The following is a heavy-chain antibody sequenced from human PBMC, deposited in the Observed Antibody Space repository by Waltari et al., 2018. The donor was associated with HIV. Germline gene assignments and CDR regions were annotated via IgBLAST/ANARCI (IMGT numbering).Heavy chain of an antibody. D-gene: IGHD3-22*01. Sequence: EVQLVESGGGWVQPGGSLRLACASAGFTFTSYAMNWVRPAPGKGLGWVSFISSSSSTIYYADSVKGRFTISRDNAKNSLYLQMNSLRAEDTAVYYCARETYYYDSSGPYFDYWGQGTLVTVSS. J-gene: IGHJ4*02. CDR1: GFTFTSYA. CDR3: ARETYYYDSSGPYFDY. V-gene: IGHV3-48*01. CDR2: ISSSSSTI.